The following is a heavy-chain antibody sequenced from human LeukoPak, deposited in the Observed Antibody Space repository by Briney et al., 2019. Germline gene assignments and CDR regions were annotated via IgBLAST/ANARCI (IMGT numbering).Heavy chain of an antibody. CDR1: GYSISSGYY. J-gene: IGHJ4*02. D-gene: IGHD3-10*01. CDR2: IYHSGST. Sequence: SETLSLTCAVSGYSISSGYYWGWIRQPPGKGLEWIGSIYHSGSTYYNPSLKSRVTISVDTSKNQFSLKLSSVTAADTAVYYCARGSYGSGSYYASFDYWGQGTLVTVSS. CDR3: ARGSYGSGSYYASFDY. V-gene: IGHV4-38-2*01.